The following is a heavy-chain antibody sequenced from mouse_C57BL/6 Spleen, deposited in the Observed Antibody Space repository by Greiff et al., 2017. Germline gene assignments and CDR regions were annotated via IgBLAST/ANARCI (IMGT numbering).Heavy chain of an antibody. V-gene: IGHV1-50*01. D-gene: IGHD1-2*01. J-gene: IGHJ3*01. CDR2: IDPSDSYT. Sequence: QVQLQQPGAELVKPGASVKLSCKASGYTFTSYWMQWVKQRPGQGLEWIGEIDPSDSYTNYNQKFKGKATLTVDTSSSTAYMQLSSLTSEDSAVYYCARENYGHQAWFAYWGQGTLVTVSA. CDR3: ARENYGHQAWFAY. CDR1: GYTFTSYW.